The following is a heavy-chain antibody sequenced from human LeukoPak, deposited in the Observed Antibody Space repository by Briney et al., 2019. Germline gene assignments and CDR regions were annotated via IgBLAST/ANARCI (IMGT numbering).Heavy chain of an antibody. D-gene: IGHD1-14*01. CDR2: ISGDGGST. CDR3: APETDY. V-gene: IGHV3-43*02. J-gene: IGHJ4*02. CDR1: GITFEDYA. Sequence: PSGGSLRLSCAASGITFEDYAMHWVRQAPGKGLEWVSLISGDGGSTYYADSVRGRFTISRDNSKNSLYLQMNSLRTEDTALYYCAPETDYWGQGTLVTVSS.